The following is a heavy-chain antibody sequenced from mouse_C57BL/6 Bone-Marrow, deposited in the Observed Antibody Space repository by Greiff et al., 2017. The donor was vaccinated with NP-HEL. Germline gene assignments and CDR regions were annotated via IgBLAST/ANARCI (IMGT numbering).Heavy chain of an antibody. D-gene: IGHD2-3*01. V-gene: IGHV1-52*01. J-gene: IGHJ3*01. CDR3: ARGDGYYGPGFAY. CDR2: IDPSDSET. Sequence: QVQLQQPGAELVRPGSSVKLSCKASGYTFTSYWMHWVKQRPIQGLEWIGNIDPSDSETHYNQKFKDKATLTVDKSSSTAYMQLSSLTSEDSAVYYCARGDGYYGPGFAYWGQGTLVTVSA. CDR1: GYTFTSYW.